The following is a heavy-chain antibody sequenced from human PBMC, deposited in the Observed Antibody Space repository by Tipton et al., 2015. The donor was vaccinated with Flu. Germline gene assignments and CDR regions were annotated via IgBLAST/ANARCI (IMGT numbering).Heavy chain of an antibody. CDR3: AKDRSGNYYYGMDV. J-gene: IGHJ6*02. Sequence: SLRLSCAASGFTFDDYAMHWVRQAPGKGPEWVSGISWHSDNIGYADSVKGRFTISRDNAKNSLFLQMDSLRPEDTALYFCAKDRSGNYYYGMDVWGQGTTVTVSS. CDR2: ISWHSDNI. V-gene: IGHV3-9*01. D-gene: IGHD3-10*01. CDR1: GFTFDDYA.